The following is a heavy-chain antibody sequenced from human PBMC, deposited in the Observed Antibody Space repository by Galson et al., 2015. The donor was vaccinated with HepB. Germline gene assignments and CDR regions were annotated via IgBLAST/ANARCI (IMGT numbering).Heavy chain of an antibody. Sequence: SLRLSCAASGFILTSYSMIWVRQAPGKGLEWLAYISPSNTISYADSVRGRFTISRDNARNSLYLQMNSLRVDDTAVYYCARDPDSSADYWGQGTLVTVSS. J-gene: IGHJ4*02. CDR3: ARDPDSSADY. V-gene: IGHV3-48*01. CDR2: ISPSNTI. CDR1: GFILTSYS. D-gene: IGHD6-19*01.